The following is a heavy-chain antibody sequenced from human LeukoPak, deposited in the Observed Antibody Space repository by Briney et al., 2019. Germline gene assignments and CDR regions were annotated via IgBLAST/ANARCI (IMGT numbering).Heavy chain of an antibody. CDR2: IYTSGST. V-gene: IGHV4-61*02. J-gene: IGHJ6*03. CDR3: ARDVGSSGWNRDGYYYYYYMDV. D-gene: IGHD6-19*01. CDR1: GGSISSGSYY. Sequence: SETLSLTCTVSGGSISSGSYYWSWIRQPAGKGLEWIGRIYTSGSTNYNPSLKSRVTISVDTSKNQFSLKLSSVTAADTAVYYCARDVGSSGWNRDGYYYYYYMDVWGKGTTVTISS.